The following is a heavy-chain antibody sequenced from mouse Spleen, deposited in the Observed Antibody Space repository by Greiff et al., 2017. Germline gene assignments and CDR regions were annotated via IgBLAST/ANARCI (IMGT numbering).Heavy chain of an antibody. CDR2: INPSTGYT. CDR1: GYTFTSYW. J-gene: IGHJ4*01. Sequence: QVHVKQSGAELAKPGASVKMSCKASGYTFTSYWMHWVKQRPGQGLEWIGYINPSTGYTEYNQKFKDKATLTADKSSSTAYMQLSSLTSEDSAVYYCARTYDGYSNYYAMDYWGQGTSVTVSS. CDR3: ARTYDGYSNYYAMDY. V-gene: IGHV1-7*01. D-gene: IGHD2-3*01.